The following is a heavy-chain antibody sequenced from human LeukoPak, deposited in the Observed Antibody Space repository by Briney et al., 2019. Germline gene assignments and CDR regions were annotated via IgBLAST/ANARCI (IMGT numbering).Heavy chain of an antibody. Sequence: GGSLRLSCAASGFTFSSYAMGWVRQAPGKGLEWVSAISGSGGTTYSAVSVPRRFTFSRDKSKNTLYLQLNSLRAEDTAVYYCARRSYNSTSCSFLDYWGQGSLVTVSS. CDR2: ISGSGGTT. CDR1: GFTFSSYA. CDR3: ARRSYNSTSCSFLDY. V-gene: IGHV3-23*01. J-gene: IGHJ4*02. D-gene: IGHD2-2*01.